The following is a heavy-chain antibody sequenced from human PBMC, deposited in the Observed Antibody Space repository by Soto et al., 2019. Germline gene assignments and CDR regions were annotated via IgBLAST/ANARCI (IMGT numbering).Heavy chain of an antibody. D-gene: IGHD2-21*02. V-gene: IGHV3-48*03. Sequence: GGSLRLSCAASGFTFSSYEMNWVRQAPGKGLEWVSYISSSGSTIYYADSVKGRFTISRDNAKNSLYLQMNSLRAEDTAVYYCARGGDCGGDCLYGMDVWGQGTTVTVSS. J-gene: IGHJ6*02. CDR1: GFTFSSYE. CDR3: ARGGDCGGDCLYGMDV. CDR2: ISSSGSTI.